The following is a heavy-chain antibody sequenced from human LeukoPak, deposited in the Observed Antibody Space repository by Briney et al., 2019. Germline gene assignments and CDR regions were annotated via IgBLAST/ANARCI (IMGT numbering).Heavy chain of an antibody. Sequence: PGGSLRLSCEVSGFTFSSYWMHWVRQAPGKGLVWVSRINSDGSSSSYADSVKGRFTISRDNAKNTLYLQMNSLRAEDTAVYYCARGPSAGYSYADYWGQGTLVTVSS. D-gene: IGHD5-18*01. CDR3: ARGPSAGYSYADY. V-gene: IGHV3-74*01. J-gene: IGHJ4*02. CDR2: INSDGSSS. CDR1: GFTFSSYW.